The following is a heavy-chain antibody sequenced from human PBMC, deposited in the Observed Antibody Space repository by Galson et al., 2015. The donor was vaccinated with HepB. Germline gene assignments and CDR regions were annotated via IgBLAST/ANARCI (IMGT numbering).Heavy chain of an antibody. J-gene: IGHJ4*02. V-gene: IGHV1-69-2*01. CDR1: GYTFTDYY. CDR3: ATDASVAANARPYFDY. CDR2: VDPEDGET. D-gene: IGHD2-15*01. Sequence: VKVSCKVSGYTFTDYYMHWVQQAPGKGLEWMGLVDPEDGETIYAEKFQGRVTITADTSTDTAYMELSSLRSEDTAVYYCATDASVAANARPYFDYWGQGTLVTVSS.